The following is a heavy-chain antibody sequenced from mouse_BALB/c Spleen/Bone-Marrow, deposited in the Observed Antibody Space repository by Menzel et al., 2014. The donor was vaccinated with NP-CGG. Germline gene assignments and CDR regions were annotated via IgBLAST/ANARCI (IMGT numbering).Heavy chain of an antibody. Sequence: EVKLMESGGGLVKPGGSLKLSCAASGFTFSSYAMSWVRQTPEKRLEWVASISSGSSTYYADSVKGRFTISRDNARNILYLQMSSLRSEDTAMYYCARGRTRGYTMDYWGQGTSVTVSS. CDR1: GFTFSSYA. CDR2: ISSGSST. J-gene: IGHJ4*01. V-gene: IGHV5-6-5*01. CDR3: ARGRTRGYTMDY.